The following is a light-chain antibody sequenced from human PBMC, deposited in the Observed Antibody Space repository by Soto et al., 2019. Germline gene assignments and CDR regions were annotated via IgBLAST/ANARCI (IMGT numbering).Light chain of an antibody. Sequence: QSALTQPPSASGAPGQRVTISCSGSNSNIGTTTVNWYQHVPGTAPKLLIYSSSQRPSGVPDRFSGSRSGTSASLAISGLQSEDEAGYYCAAWDDSLNAVVFGGGTKVTVL. CDR3: AAWDDSLNAVV. CDR2: SSS. CDR1: NSNIGTTT. J-gene: IGLJ2*01. V-gene: IGLV1-44*01.